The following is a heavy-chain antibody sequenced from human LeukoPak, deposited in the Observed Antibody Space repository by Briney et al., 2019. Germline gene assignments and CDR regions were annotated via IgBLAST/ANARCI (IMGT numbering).Heavy chain of an antibody. CDR2: ISAYNGNT. CDR3: ARDPRRQYSGYDSYYYMDV. J-gene: IGHJ6*03. D-gene: IGHD5-12*01. Sequence: ASVKVSCKASGYTFTRYGISWVRQAPGQGLEWMGWISAYNGNTNYAQKLQGRVTMTTDTSTSTAYMELRSLRSDDTAVYYCARDPRRQYSGYDSYYYMDVWGKGTTVTVSS. CDR1: GYTFTRYG. V-gene: IGHV1-18*01.